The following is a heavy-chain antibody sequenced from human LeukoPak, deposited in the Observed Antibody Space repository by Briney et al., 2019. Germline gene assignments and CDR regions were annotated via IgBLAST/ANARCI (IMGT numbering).Heavy chain of an antibody. CDR3: ARAGNYYFEY. Sequence: GGSLRRSCAASGFTFRTYWMHWVRQTPGQGLVWVSRINSDGSTTNYADSVKGRFTVSRDNAQNTLYLQMSSLRAEDTAVYYCARAGNYYFEYWGQGALVTVSS. CDR1: GFTFRTYW. CDR2: INSDGSTT. D-gene: IGHD3-10*01. J-gene: IGHJ4*02. V-gene: IGHV3-74*01.